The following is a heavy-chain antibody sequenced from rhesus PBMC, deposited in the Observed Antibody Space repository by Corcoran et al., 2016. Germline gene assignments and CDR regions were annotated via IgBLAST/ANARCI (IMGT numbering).Heavy chain of an antibody. CDR1: GGPISSSY. CDR3: ARVGLDYGSSYGYPD. J-gene: IGHJ4*01. Sequence: QLQLQESGPGLVKPSETLSVTCAVSGGPISSSYWSWIRQAPGKGQEWIGYIHGSGSSTNSNPSLKSRVTLSVDTSKNQLSLKLSSVTTADTAVYYCARVGLDYGSSYGYPDWGQGVLVTVSS. CDR2: IHGSGSST. V-gene: IGHV4-169*01. D-gene: IGHD4-29*01.